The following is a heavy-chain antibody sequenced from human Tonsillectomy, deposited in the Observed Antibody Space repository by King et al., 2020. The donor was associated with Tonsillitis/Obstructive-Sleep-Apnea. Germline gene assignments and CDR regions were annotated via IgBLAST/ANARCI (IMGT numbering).Heavy chain of an antibody. J-gene: IGHJ3*02. CDR2: INPNSGGT. V-gene: IGHV1-2*06. Sequence: VQLVQSGAEVKKPGASVTVSCKASGYTFTGYYMHWVRQAPGHGLEWMGRINPNSGGTNYAQKFQGRVTLTRDTSISTAYMELSRLRSDDTAVYYCAREGTGTTGADTFDIWGQGTMVTVSS. CDR3: AREGTGTTGADTFDI. D-gene: IGHD1-7*01. CDR1: GYTFTGYY.